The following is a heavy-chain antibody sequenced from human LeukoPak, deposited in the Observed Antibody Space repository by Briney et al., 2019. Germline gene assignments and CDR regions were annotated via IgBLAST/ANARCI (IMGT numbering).Heavy chain of an antibody. CDR3: ASAGYSDAFDI. CDR2: IYTSGST. Sequence: SQTLSLTCTVSGGSISSGSYYWSWIRQPAGKGLEWIGRIYTSGSTNYNPSPKSRVTISVDTSKNQFSLKLSSVTAADTAVYYCASAGYSDAFDIWGQGTRVTVSS. D-gene: IGHD5-18*01. V-gene: IGHV4-61*02. J-gene: IGHJ3*02. CDR1: GGSISSGSYY.